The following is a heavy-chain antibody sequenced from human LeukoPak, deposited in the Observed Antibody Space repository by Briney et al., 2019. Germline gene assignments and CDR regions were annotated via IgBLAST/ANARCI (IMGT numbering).Heavy chain of an antibody. V-gene: IGHV4-39*01. CDR2: IYYSGST. D-gene: IGHD3-16*01. Sequence: SETLSLTCTVSGGSISSSSYYWGWIRQPPGKGLEWIGSIYYSGSTYYNPSLKSRVTISVDTSKNQFSLKLRSVTAADTAVYYCARRQGAQPFDYWGQGTLVTVSS. CDR1: GGSISSSSYY. J-gene: IGHJ4*02. CDR3: ARRQGAQPFDY.